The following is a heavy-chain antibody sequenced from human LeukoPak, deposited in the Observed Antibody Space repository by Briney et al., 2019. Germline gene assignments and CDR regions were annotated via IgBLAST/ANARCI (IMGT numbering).Heavy chain of an antibody. D-gene: IGHD1-26*01. CDR3: ARGGTSGSLIY. J-gene: IGHJ4*02. Sequence: GGSLRLSCAASGFTFSNYWMHWVRQDPLKGLVWVSRINSDGGSTGYADSVKGRFTISRDNAKNTLYLQMNSLRAEDTALYYCARGGTSGSLIYWGQGTLVTVSS. CDR1: GFTFSNYW. V-gene: IGHV3-74*01. CDR2: INSDGGST.